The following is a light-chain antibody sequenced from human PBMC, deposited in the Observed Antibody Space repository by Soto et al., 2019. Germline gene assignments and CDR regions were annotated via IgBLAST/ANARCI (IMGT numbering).Light chain of an antibody. CDR2: AAS. Sequence: IQMTQSPSSLSASIGDRVTITCRASQGISNSLAWYQQKPGKGPSLLIYAASTLQSGVPSRFSGSGSGTDFTLTINSLQPEDFATYYRQKYKSAPYTLGPGTKVDIK. V-gene: IGKV1-27*01. CDR3: QKYKSAPYT. J-gene: IGKJ3*01. CDR1: QGISNS.